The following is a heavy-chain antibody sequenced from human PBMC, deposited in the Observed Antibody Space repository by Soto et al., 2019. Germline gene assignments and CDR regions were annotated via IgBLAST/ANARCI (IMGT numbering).Heavy chain of an antibody. CDR2: IHCGADYT. D-gene: IGHD1-26*01. CDR3: AKNRGSGSYTNWLFDV. V-gene: IGHV3-23*01. J-gene: IGHJ2*01. CDR1: GFTFSNYA. Sequence: EVQVLESGGGLVQPGGSLRLSCAASGFTFSNYAMSWVRQAPGKGLEWVSTIHCGADYTHYTDSVKGRFTISRDNSRNTLFRQMNRLRAEYTAVYYCAKNRGSGSYTNWLFDVCGRGTLVTVSS.